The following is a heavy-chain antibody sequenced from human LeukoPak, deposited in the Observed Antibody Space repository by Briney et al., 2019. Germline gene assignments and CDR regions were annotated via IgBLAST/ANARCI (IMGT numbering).Heavy chain of an antibody. V-gene: IGHV4-39*01. J-gene: IGHJ4*02. CDR3: ARINLLYYFDY. Sequence: SETLSPTCTVSRGSISSSSYYWGWIRQPPGKGLEWIGSIYYSGSTYYNPSLKSRVTISVDTSKNQFSLKLSSVTAADTAVYYCARINLLYYFDYWGQGTLVTVSS. CDR2: IYYSGST. CDR1: RGSISSSSYY. D-gene: IGHD1-14*01.